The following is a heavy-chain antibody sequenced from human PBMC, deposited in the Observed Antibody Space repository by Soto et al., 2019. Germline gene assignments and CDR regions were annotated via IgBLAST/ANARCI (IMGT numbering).Heavy chain of an antibody. Sequence: PAGSLRLSCAASGFRFSGYGMHWVRQAPGKGLEWLAAMSDDGSNTNYGDSVKGRFTISRDNSKNKLYLQINSPRTADTAVFYFANDMECEHNKGWPQGSCGQGTQVTVSS. CDR2: MSDDGSNT. V-gene: IGHV3-30*18. CDR1: GFRFSGYG. CDR3: ANDMECEHNKGWPQGS. D-gene: IGHD3-3*01. J-gene: IGHJ5*02.